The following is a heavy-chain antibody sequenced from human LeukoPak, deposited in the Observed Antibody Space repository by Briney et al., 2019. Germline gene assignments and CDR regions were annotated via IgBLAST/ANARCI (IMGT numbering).Heavy chain of an antibody. CDR2: INSDGSST. J-gene: IGHJ6*03. CDR3: ARGGWELPTYYYYYYMDV. V-gene: IGHV3-74*01. D-gene: IGHD1-26*01. Sequence: GGSLRLSCAASGFTFSSYWMHWVRHAPGKGLVWVSRINSDGSSTSYADSVKGRFTISRDNAKNTLYLQMNSLRAEDTAVYYCARGGWELPTYYYYYYMDVWGKGTTVTISS. CDR1: GFTFSSYW.